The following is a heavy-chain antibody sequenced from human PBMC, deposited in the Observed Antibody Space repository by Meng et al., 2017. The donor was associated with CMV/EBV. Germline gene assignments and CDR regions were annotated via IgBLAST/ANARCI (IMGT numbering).Heavy chain of an antibody. Sequence: GESLKISCAASGFTFSSYAMRWVRQAPGKGLEWVSAIRGSGGSTYYADSVKGRFTISRDNSKNTLYLQMNSLRAEDTAVYYCAKVLLRFLEWLSPNFDYWGQGTLVTVSS. CDR3: AKVLLRFLEWLSPNFDY. CDR1: GFTFSSYA. CDR2: IRGSGGST. D-gene: IGHD3-3*01. J-gene: IGHJ4*02. V-gene: IGHV3-23*01.